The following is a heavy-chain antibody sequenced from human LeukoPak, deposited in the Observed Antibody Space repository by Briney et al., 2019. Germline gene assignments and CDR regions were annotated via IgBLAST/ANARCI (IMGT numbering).Heavy chain of an antibody. J-gene: IGHJ4*02. D-gene: IGHD3-3*01. CDR1: GYSFTSYW. V-gene: IGHV5-51*01. Sequence: GESLQISCQGSGYSFTSYWIGWVRQMPGRGLEWMGTIYPGDSDTRYSPSFQGQVTISADKSISTAYLQWSSLKASDTAMYYCARPSYYDFWSGPPDYWGQGTLVTVSS. CDR2: IYPGDSDT. CDR3: ARPSYYDFWSGPPDY.